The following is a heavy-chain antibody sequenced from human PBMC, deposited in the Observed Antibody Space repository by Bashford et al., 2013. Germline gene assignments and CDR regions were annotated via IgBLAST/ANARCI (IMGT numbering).Heavy chain of an antibody. CDR3: ARGNYYGNDIYDAFDI. Sequence: ASVKGSPARASGYTFTSYYMHWVRQAPGQGLEWMGIINPSGGSTSYEQKFQGRITMTRDNSIGTAYMELSSLRSEDTGVYYCARGNYYGNDIYDAFDIWGQGTMGHRLL. J-gene: IGHJ3*02. CDR1: GYTFTSYY. D-gene: IGHD3-10*01. V-gene: IGHV1-46*01. CDR2: INPSGGST.